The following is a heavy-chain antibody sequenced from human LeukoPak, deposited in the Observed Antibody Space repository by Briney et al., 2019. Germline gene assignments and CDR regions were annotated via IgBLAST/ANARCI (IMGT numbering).Heavy chain of an antibody. CDR2: IYHSGST. D-gene: IGHD1-26*01. J-gene: IGHJ3*02. CDR1: GYSISSGYY. V-gene: IGHV4-38-2*02. Sequence: SETLSLTCTVSGYSISSGYYWGWIRQPPGKGLEWIGSIYHSGSTYYNPSLKSRVTISVDTSKNQFSLKLSSVTAADTAVYYCAREGEVGATTANDAFDIWGQGTMVTVPS. CDR3: AREGEVGATTANDAFDI.